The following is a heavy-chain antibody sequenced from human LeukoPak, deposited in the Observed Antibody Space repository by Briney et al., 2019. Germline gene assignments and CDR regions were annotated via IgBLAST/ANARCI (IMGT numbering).Heavy chain of an antibody. CDR1: GYTFTSYD. CDR3: TRGSQNCASASCYNF. J-gene: IGHJ4*02. Sequence: ASVKVSCEASGYTFTSYDINWVRQAAGRGLEWMGWMNPNSGNTGYAQKFQGRVTMTRTTSISTAYMELGSLTSEDTAVYYCTRGSQNCASASCYNFWGQGTLVTVSS. V-gene: IGHV1-8*01. D-gene: IGHD2-2*02. CDR2: MNPNSGNT.